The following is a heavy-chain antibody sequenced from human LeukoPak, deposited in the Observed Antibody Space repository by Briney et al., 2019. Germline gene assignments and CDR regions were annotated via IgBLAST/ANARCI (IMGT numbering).Heavy chain of an antibody. V-gene: IGHV3-23*01. J-gene: IGHJ4*02. Sequence: GGSLRLSCAASGFTFSNYAMTCVRQAPGKGLDWVSTISGSGGSTYYADSVKGRFTISRDNSKNMLSLQMNSLRVEDTAVYYCEMTPFDYWGQGTLVTVSS. CDR1: GFTFSNYA. CDR3: EMTPFDY. CDR2: ISGSGGST.